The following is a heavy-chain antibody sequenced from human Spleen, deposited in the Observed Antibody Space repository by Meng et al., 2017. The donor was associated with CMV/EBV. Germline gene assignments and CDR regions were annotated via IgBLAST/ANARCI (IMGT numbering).Heavy chain of an antibody. Sequence: GESLKISCAASGFTFSDHYMDWVRQAPGKGLEWVSSISSSSSYIYYADSVKGRFTISRDNAKNSLYLQMNSLRAEDTAVYYCGKNPQVYEVRGVCVDYWGQGTLVTVSS. J-gene: IGHJ4*02. CDR1: GFTFSDHY. CDR2: ISSSSSYI. D-gene: IGHD3-10*01. CDR3: GKNPQVYEVRGVCVDY. V-gene: IGHV3-21*01.